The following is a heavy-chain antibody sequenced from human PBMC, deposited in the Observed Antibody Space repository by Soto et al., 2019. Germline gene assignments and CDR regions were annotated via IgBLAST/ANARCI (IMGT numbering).Heavy chain of an antibody. CDR1: GGSVSSASYY. CDR2: IYHTGIT. J-gene: IGHJ4*02. CDR3: ARDIRGYSRAFDS. D-gene: IGHD5-18*01. Sequence: SETLSLTCTVSGGSVSSASYYWTWIRQPPGKGLEWIGYIYHTGITNYNPSLKSRVTMSVDTSTNQFSLKLTSVTTADAAIYYCARDIRGYSRAFDSWGRGTLVTVSS. V-gene: IGHV4-61*01.